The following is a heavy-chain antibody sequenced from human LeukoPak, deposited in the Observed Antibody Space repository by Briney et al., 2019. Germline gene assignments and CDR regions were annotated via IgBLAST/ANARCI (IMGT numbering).Heavy chain of an antibody. CDR2: ISSSGSTI. Sequence: PGGSLRLSCAASGFTVSSNYMSWVRQAPGKGLEWVSYISSSGSTIYYADSVKGRFTISRDNAKNTLYLQMNSLRAEDTAVYYCAREFYGEVYFDYWGQGTLVTVSS. V-gene: IGHV3-11*04. CDR1: GFTVSSNY. J-gene: IGHJ4*02. CDR3: AREFYGEVYFDY. D-gene: IGHD4-17*01.